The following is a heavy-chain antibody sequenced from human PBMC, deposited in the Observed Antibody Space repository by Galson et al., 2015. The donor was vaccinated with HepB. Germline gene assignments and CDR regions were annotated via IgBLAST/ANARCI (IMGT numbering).Heavy chain of an antibody. V-gene: IGHV1-18*04. Sequence: SVKVSCKASGYTFTSYGISWVRQAPGQGLEWMGWISAYNGNTNYAQKLQGRVTMTTDTSTSTAYMELRSLKSDDTAVYYCARDKGWVGATSSVGWFDPWGQGTLVTVSS. CDR1: GYTFTSYG. J-gene: IGHJ5*02. D-gene: IGHD1-26*01. CDR3: ARDKGWVGATSSVGWFDP. CDR2: ISAYNGNT.